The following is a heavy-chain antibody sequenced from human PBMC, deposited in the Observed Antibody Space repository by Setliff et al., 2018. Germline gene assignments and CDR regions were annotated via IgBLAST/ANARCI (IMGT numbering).Heavy chain of an antibody. Sequence: SETLSLTCGVSGYSISSGYYWSWIRQPPGKGLEWIGEINHSGSTNYNPSLKSRGTISVDTSKNQFSLKLSSVTAADTAVYYCARGPVMIVATGYFDYWGQGTLVTVSS. D-gene: IGHD3-22*01. CDR2: INHSGST. J-gene: IGHJ4*02. CDR3: ARGPVMIVATGYFDY. CDR1: GYSISSGYY. V-gene: IGHV4-38-2*01.